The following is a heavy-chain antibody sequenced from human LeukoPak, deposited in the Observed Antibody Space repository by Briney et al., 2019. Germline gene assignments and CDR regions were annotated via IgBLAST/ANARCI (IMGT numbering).Heavy chain of an antibody. CDR3: ARFLSLGG. J-gene: IGHJ4*02. CDR1: GFTFSSYW. Sequence: GGSLRLSCAASGFTFSSYWMSWVRQAPGKGLEWVANIKQDGSKRNYVDSVKGRFTISRDNAKNSLYLQMNSLRVEDTAVYYCARFLSLGGWGQGAPVTVSS. D-gene: IGHD3-16*01. V-gene: IGHV3-7*01. CDR2: IKQDGSKR.